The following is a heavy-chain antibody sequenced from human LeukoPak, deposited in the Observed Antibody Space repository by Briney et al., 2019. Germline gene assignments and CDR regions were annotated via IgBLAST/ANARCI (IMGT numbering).Heavy chain of an antibody. V-gene: IGHV5-51*01. J-gene: IGHJ4*02. CDR1: GYTFTNYW. Sequence: GESLKISCQGSGYTFTNYWLGWVRQMPGKGLEWMGIIYPGDSDTRYSPSFQGQVTISADKSISTAYLQWSSLKASDTAMYYCARSYYDFWSGYYPYYFDYWGQGTLVTVSS. CDR3: ARSYYDFWSGYYPYYFDY. D-gene: IGHD3-3*01. CDR2: IYPGDSDT.